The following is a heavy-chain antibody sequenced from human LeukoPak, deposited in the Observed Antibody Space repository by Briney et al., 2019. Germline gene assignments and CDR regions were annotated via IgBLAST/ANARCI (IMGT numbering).Heavy chain of an antibody. Sequence: PGGSLRLPCAASGFTFSSYAMSWVRQAPGKGLEWVSAISGSGGSTYYADSVKGRFTIPRDNSKNTLYLQMNSLRAADTAVYYCAKDASTWSRLPGWKDYWGQGTLVTVSS. CDR3: AKDASTWSRLPGWKDY. V-gene: IGHV3-23*01. D-gene: IGHD3-3*01. J-gene: IGHJ4*02. CDR1: GFTFSSYA. CDR2: ISGSGGST.